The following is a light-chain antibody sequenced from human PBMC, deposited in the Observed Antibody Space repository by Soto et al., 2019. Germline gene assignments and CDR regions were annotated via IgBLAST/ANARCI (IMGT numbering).Light chain of an antibody. CDR3: QQRYNIPCT. CDR1: QTIGDA. Sequence: DLQMTQSPSSLSASVGDTVTITCRASQTIGDALNWYQQKPGRAPTLLIFTTSTLHSGVPSRFSGSGFGTEFTLTINNLQPEDFATYHCQQRYNIPCTFGQGTKLEI. J-gene: IGKJ2*02. V-gene: IGKV1-39*01. CDR2: TTS.